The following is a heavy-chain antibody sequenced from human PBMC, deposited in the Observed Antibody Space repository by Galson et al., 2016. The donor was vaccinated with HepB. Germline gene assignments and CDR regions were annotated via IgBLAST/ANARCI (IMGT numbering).Heavy chain of an antibody. CDR2: IYYSKYTNDNSGST. CDR3: ARGPNDVLTGYYGGYSYY. CDR1: GGALSSYY. D-gene: IGHD3-9*01. J-gene: IGHJ4*02. Sequence: SETLSLTCTVSGGALSSYYWNWVRQSPGKGLEWIGYIYYSKYTNDNSGSTNYNPSLKSRVTMSVDTSKNQFSLKLTSVSAADTAVYYCARGPNDVLTGYYGGYSYYWGQGTLVIVSS. V-gene: IGHV4-59*01.